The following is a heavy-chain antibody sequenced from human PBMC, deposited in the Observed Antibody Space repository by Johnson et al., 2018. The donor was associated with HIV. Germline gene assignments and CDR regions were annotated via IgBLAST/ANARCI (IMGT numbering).Heavy chain of an antibody. CDR1: GFNFRTYD. CDR2: IGTLSDT. CDR3: AREDTPFGSPHEGDPFDV. J-gene: IGHJ3*01. Sequence: VQLVESGGGFVQPGGSLRLSCVASGFNFRTYDMHWVRQAPGKGLEWVSAIGTLSDTFYPDSVNGRLTVSRENAKNSLYLRMNSLIAEDTAVYFCAREDTPFGSPHEGDPFDVWGQGKLVTVSS. V-gene: IGHV3-13*01. D-gene: IGHD3-16*01.